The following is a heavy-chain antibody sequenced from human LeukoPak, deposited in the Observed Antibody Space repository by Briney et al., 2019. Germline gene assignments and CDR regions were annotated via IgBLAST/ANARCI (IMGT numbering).Heavy chain of an antibody. CDR3: ARIAAAGTLADAFDI. CDR1: GYTFTSYA. V-gene: IGHV7-4-1*02. CDR2: INTNTGNP. J-gene: IGHJ3*02. D-gene: IGHD6-13*01. Sequence: ASVKVSCKASGYTFTSYAMNWVRQAPGQGLEWMGWINTNTGNPTYAQGFTGRFVFSLDTSVSTAYLQISSLKAEDTAVCYCARIAAAGTLADAFDIWGQGTMVTVSS.